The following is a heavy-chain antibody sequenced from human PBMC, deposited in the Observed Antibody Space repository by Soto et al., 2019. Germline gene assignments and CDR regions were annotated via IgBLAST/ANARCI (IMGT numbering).Heavy chain of an antibody. CDR2: ISHIGSI. V-gene: IGHV4-4*02. CDR1: GASISSSDW. Sequence: LRRTLSLTCAVSGASISSSDWWSWVRQPPGKGLEWIGEISHIGSINYSPSLRGRVTMSVDKSKNQFSLKLTSMSAADTAVYYCARAHDRCASPARYFDLWGQGILVTVSS. D-gene: IGHD3-22*01. J-gene: IGHJ4*02. CDR3: ARAHDRCASPARYFDL.